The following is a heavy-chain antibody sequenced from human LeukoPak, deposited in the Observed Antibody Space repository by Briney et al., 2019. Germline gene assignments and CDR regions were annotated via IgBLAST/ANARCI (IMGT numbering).Heavy chain of an antibody. V-gene: IGHV3-48*01. D-gene: IGHD5-12*01. CDR2: IGISSGNT. CDR3: TRDHRYAFDN. CDR1: GFNFIDYS. J-gene: IGHJ4*01. Sequence: GGSLRLSCAASGFNFIDYSMNWVRQAPGKGLEWISYIGISSGNTKYADSVKGRFTISRDKARNSLYLQMNSLRVEDTAVYYCTRDHRYAFDNWGHGTLVTVSS.